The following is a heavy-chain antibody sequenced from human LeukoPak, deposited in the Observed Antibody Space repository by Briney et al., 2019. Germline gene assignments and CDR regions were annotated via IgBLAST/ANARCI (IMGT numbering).Heavy chain of an antibody. CDR3: VRGLHY. CDR2: INQDGSAK. CDR1: TFTFSNYW. Sequence: PGGSLRLSCADSTFTFSNYWMIWVRQAPGKGLEWVANINQDGSAKYYVDSVKGRFTISRDNAKKSLDLQMNSLRDEDTAVYYCVRGLHYWGQGTLVTVSS. J-gene: IGHJ4*02. V-gene: IGHV3-7*01.